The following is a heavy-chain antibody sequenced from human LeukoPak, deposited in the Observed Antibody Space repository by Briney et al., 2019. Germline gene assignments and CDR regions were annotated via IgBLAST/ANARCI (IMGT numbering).Heavy chain of an antibody. CDR3: ARDNKWELFALDY. V-gene: IGHV4-39*07. Sequence: SETLSLTCTVSGGSISSSSYYWGWIRQPPGKGLEWIGSIYYSGSTYYNPSLKSRVTISVDTSKNQFSLKLSSVTAADTAVYYCARDNKWELFALDYWGQGTLVTVSS. J-gene: IGHJ4*02. CDR2: IYYSGST. CDR1: GGSISSSSYY. D-gene: IGHD1-26*01.